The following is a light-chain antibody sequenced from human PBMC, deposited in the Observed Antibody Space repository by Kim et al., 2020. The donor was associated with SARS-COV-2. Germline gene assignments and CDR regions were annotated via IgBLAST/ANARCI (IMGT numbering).Light chain of an antibody. CDR1: NIGSKS. CDR2: YDS. CDR3: QVWDSSSNPQGI. Sequence: SYELTQPPSVSVAPGKTASIACGGNNIGSKSVNWYQQKPGQAPVLVIYYDSDRPSGIPERFSGSNSGNTATLTITRVEAGDEADYYCQVWDSSSNPQGIFGGGTQLTVL. V-gene: IGLV3-21*04. J-gene: IGLJ2*01.